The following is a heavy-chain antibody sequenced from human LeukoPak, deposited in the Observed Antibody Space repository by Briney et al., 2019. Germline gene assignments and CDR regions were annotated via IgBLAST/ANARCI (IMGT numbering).Heavy chain of an antibody. CDR1: GGSISSGGYY. CDR2: IYYSGST. J-gene: IGHJ4*02. D-gene: IGHD3-22*01. Sequence: ASETLSLTCTVSGGSISSGGYYWSWIRQHPGKGLEWIGYIYYSGSTYYNPSLKSRVTISVDTSKNQFSLKLSSVTAADTAVYYCARISFYYESSGYFDYWGQGTLVTVSS. V-gene: IGHV4-31*03. CDR3: ARISFYYESSGYFDY.